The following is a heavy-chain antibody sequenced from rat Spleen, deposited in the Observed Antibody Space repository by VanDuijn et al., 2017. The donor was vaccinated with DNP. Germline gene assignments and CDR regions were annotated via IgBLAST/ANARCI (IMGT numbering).Heavy chain of an antibody. CDR3: ARHYYYDGSYYFDY. Sequence: EVKLVESGGGLVQPGRSLKLSCAASGFNFNDYWMGWVRQAPEKGLEWIGEIDKDSSPKKYNPSLKDKFTISRDNAQNTLYLQRDSLRSEDTATYYCARHYYYDGSYYFDYWGQGVMVTVSS. D-gene: IGHD1-12*02. CDR2: IDKDSSPK. CDR1: GFNFNDYW. V-gene: IGHV4-2*01. J-gene: IGHJ2*01.